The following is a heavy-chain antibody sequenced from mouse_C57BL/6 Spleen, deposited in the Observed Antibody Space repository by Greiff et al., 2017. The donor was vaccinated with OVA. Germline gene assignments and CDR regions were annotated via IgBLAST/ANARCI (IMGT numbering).Heavy chain of an antibody. Sequence: VKLQQPGTELVKPGASVKLSCKASGYTFTSYWMHWVKQRPGQGLEWIGNINPSNGGTNYNEKFKSKATLTVDKSSSTAYMQLSSLTSEDSAVYYCARPVYYDYDEWYFDVWGTGTTVTVSS. V-gene: IGHV1-53*01. CDR1: GYTFTSYW. J-gene: IGHJ1*03. CDR3: ARPVYYDYDEWYFDV. D-gene: IGHD2-4*01. CDR2: INPSNGGT.